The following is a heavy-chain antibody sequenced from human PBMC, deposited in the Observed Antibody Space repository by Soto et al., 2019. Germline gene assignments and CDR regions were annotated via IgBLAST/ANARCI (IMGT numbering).Heavy chain of an antibody. V-gene: IGHV1-69*13. J-gene: IGHJ6*02. CDR2: IIPIFGTA. CDR3: ARGRQKEYQLLFLYGMDV. Sequence: SVKVSCKASGGTFSSYSISWVRQAPGQGLEWMGGIIPIFGTANYAQKFQGRVTITADESTSTAYMELSSLRSEDTAVYYCARGRQKEYQLLFLYGMDVWGQGTTVTVSS. CDR1: GGTFSSYS. D-gene: IGHD2-2*01.